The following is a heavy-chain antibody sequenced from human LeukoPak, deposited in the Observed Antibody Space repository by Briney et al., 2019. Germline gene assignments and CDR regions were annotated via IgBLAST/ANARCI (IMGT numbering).Heavy chain of an antibody. J-gene: IGHJ4*02. CDR3: ARAGSYGPFDY. CDR1: GGSISSSYYY. Sequence: SETLSLTCTVSGGSISSSYYYWGWIRQPPGKGLEWIGSIYYSGSTYYNPSLKSRVTISVDTSKNQFSLKLSSVTAADTAVYYCARAGSYGPFDYWGQGTLVTVSS. CDR2: IYYSGST. V-gene: IGHV4-39*07. D-gene: IGHD5-18*01.